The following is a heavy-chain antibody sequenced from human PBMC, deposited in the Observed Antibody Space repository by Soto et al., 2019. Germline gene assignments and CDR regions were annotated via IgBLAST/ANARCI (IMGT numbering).Heavy chain of an antibody. Sequence: QVQLVQSGAEVKKPGSSVKVSCKASGGTFSSYTISWVRQAPGQGLEWMGRIIPILGITNYAQKFQGRITITADKSTSTTYMDMSSMRSEDTAVYYCASTNPQRGSGFLFDSWGQGTLVTVSS. CDR1: GGTFSSYT. V-gene: IGHV1-69*02. D-gene: IGHD2-8*01. J-gene: IGHJ4*02. CDR3: ASTNPQRGSGFLFDS. CDR2: IIPILGIT.